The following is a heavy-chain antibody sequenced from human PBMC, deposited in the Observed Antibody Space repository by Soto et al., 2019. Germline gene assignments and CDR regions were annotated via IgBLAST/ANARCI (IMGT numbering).Heavy chain of an antibody. CDR1: GFPFWTYS. V-gene: IGHV3-23*01. Sequence: EVKLLESGGGLVQPGGSMRLSCEASGFPFWTYSMSWVRQAPRKGLEWVSGISGSGTATYYTDSVKGRFTVSRDNSKDTLFLQMNTLRVEDTAVYYCASGGLHGYTNGGLSYFHSWGQGTLVTVSS. D-gene: IGHD5-18*01. CDR3: ASGGLHGYTNGGLSYFHS. J-gene: IGHJ4*02. CDR2: ISGSGTAT.